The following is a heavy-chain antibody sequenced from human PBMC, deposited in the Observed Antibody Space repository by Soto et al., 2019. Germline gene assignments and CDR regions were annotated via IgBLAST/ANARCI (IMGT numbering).Heavy chain of an antibody. CDR3: ARDEIGQDNYETIVYYIDH. V-gene: IGHV1-46*01. Sequence: QVQLIQFGAEVKKPGASVKVSCRTSGYTFTKFHIHWVRQAPGQGLEWMGMIDPSGGVTRDAQRFKGRITMTSGTPTSSDYMELRGLTSEDTAVSYDARDEIGQDNYETIVYYIDHWGQGTLVTVSS. D-gene: IGHD3-16*01. CDR2: IDPSGGVT. J-gene: IGHJ4*02. CDR1: GYTFTKFH.